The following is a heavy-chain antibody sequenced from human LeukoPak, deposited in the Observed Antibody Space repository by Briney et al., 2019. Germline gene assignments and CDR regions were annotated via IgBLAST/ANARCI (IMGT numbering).Heavy chain of an antibody. CDR1: GFTFSSYS. V-gene: IGHV3-21*01. J-gene: IGHJ6*02. CDR2: ISSSSSYI. D-gene: IGHD2-2*02. CDR3: ARALVRDIVVVPAAIRANYYYYGMDV. Sequence: TGGSLRLPCAASGFTFSSYSMNWVRQAPGKGLEWVSSISSSSSYIYYADSVKGRFTISRDNAKNSLYLQMNSLRAEDTAVYYCARALVRDIVVVPAAIRANYYYYGMDVWGQGTTVTVSS.